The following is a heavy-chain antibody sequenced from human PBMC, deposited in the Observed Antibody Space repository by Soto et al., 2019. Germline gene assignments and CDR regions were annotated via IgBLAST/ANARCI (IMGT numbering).Heavy chain of an antibody. Sequence: PSETLSLTCTVSGGSISSSSYYWGWIRQPPGKGLEWIGSIYYSGSTYYNPSLKSRVTISVDTSKNQFSLKLSSVTAADAAVYYCARQPEMAVAGTHLPTNFDYWGQGTLVTVSS. V-gene: IGHV4-39*01. CDR2: IYYSGST. J-gene: IGHJ4*02. D-gene: IGHD6-19*01. CDR1: GGSISSSSYY. CDR3: ARQPEMAVAGTHLPTNFDY.